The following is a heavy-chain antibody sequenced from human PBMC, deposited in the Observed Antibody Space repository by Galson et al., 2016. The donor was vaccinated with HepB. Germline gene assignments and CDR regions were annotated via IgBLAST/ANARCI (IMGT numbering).Heavy chain of an antibody. Sequence: SLRLSCAASGFTFDDYAMTWFRQAPGQGLEWVGMISSKAYGGKTEYAAFVKGTFSISRDDSKSIAYLQMNSLKTEDTAVYYCTRGGSDGKAFDLWGQGTMVSVSS. CDR3: TRGGSDGKAFDL. CDR1: GFTFDDYA. J-gene: IGHJ3*01. CDR2: ISSKAYGGKT. V-gene: IGHV3-49*03. D-gene: IGHD4-23*01.